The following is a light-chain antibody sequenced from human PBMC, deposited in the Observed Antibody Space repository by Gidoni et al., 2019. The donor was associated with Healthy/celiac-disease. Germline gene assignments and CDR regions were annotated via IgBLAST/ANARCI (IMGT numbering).Light chain of an antibody. Sequence: EIVLTQSPGTLSLSPGERATLSCRASQSVSSSYLAWYQQKPGQAPRLLIYGASSRATGIPDRFSGSGSGTDFTLTISILEPEYFAVYYCQQYGSSPRTFGQXTKVEIK. CDR2: GAS. V-gene: IGKV3-20*01. CDR3: QQYGSSPRT. CDR1: QSVSSSY. J-gene: IGKJ1*01.